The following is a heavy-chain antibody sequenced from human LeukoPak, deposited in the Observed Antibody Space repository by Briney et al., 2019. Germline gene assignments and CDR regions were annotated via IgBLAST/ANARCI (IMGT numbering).Heavy chain of an antibody. CDR3: ARNIYRYYYYYMDV. Sequence: SETLSLTCTVSGGSISSHYWSWIRQPPGKGPEWIGYIYYSGSTNYNPSLKSRVTISVDTSKNQFSLKLSSVTAADTAVYYCARNIYRYYYYYMDVWGKGTTVTVSS. D-gene: IGHD1/OR15-1a*01. CDR2: IYYSGST. J-gene: IGHJ6*03. V-gene: IGHV4-59*11. CDR1: GGSISSHY.